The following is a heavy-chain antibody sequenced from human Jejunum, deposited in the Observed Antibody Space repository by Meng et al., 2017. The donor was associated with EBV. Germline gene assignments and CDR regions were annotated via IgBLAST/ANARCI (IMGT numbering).Heavy chain of an antibody. CDR1: GYPFTSYD. CDR2: MRPNSGNT. Sequence: QVQLGQSGAEVKKPGASVKASCKAFGYPFTSYDTKWVRQATGQGAEWMGWMRPNSGNTGYAQKFQGRVTMTRDTCISTAYMELSSLRSEDTAVYYCARGVAAGFDYWGQGTLVTVSS. J-gene: IGHJ4*02. CDR3: ARGVAAGFDY. V-gene: IGHV1-8*02. D-gene: IGHD6-13*01.